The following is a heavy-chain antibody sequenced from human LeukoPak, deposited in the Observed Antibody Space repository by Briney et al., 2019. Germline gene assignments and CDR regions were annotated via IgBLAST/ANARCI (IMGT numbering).Heavy chain of an antibody. CDR2: INPSGGST. V-gene: IGHV1-46*01. Sequence: ASVKVSCKASGYTFTSYYMHWVRQAPGQGLEWMGKINPSGGSTTYARKFQGRVTMTRDTSTSTVYMELSSLRSEDTAVYYCAKCRVSSSGSADYWGQGTLVTVSS. CDR3: AKCRVSSSGSADY. J-gene: IGHJ4*02. D-gene: IGHD6-19*01. CDR1: GYTFTSYY.